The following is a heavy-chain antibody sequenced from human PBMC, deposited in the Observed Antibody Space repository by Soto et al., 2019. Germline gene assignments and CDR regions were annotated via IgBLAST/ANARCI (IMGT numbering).Heavy chain of an antibody. Sequence: QVQLVQSGAEVKKPGASVKVSCKASGYTFTSYAMHWVRQAPGQRLEWMGWINAGNGNTKYSQKFQGRVTITRDTSASTAYMELSSLRSEDTAVYYSARGLGLYYFDYWGQGTLVTVSS. CDR3: ARGLGLYYFDY. V-gene: IGHV1-3*01. CDR1: GYTFTSYA. J-gene: IGHJ4*02. D-gene: IGHD1-26*01. CDR2: INAGNGNT.